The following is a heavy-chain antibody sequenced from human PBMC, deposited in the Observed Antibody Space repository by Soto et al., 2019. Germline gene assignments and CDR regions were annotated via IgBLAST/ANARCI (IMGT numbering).Heavy chain of an antibody. CDR2: IYYSGST. D-gene: IGHD6-13*01. V-gene: IGHV4-39*01. Sequence: SETLSLTCTVSGGSISSSSYYWGWIRQPPGKGLEWIGSIYYSGSTYYNPTLKSRVTISVDTSKNQFSLKLSSVTAADTAVYYCARTGYRSSWAMDVWGQGTTVTVAS. CDR3: ARTGYRSSWAMDV. J-gene: IGHJ6*02. CDR1: GGSISSSSYY.